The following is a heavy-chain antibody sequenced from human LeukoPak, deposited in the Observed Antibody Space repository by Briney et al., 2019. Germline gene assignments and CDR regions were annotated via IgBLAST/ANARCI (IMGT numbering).Heavy chain of an antibody. CDR1: GDTFINDY. CDR2: SNPGGGAT. V-gene: IGHV1-46*01. J-gene: IGHJ3*02. Sequence: ASVKVSCKASGDTFINDYIHWVRQAPGQGLEWMGVSNPGGGATTYAQKFQGRVTMTRDTSISTAYMELSRLRGDDTAAYYCARTGRGIYAFDIWGQGTMVTVSS. CDR3: ARTGRGIYAFDI. D-gene: IGHD3-16*01.